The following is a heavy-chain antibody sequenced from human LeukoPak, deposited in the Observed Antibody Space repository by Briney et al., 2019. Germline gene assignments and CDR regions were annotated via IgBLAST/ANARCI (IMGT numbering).Heavy chain of an antibody. J-gene: IGHJ4*02. V-gene: IGHV3-30*04. CDR1: GFTFSSYA. Sequence: GGSLRLSCAASGFTFSSYAMHWVRQAPGKGLEWVAVISYDGSNKYYADSVKGRFTISRDNSKNTLYLQMNSLRAEDTAVYYCAKDSGSSSYYFDYWGQGTLVTVSS. CDR2: ISYDGSNK. CDR3: AKDSGSSSYYFDY. D-gene: IGHD6-6*01.